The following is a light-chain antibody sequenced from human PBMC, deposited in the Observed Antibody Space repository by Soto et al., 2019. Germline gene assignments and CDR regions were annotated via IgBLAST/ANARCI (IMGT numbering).Light chain of an antibody. CDR3: QQYNNWPPWT. CDR1: QTVRNN. V-gene: IGKV3-15*01. CDR2: DAS. Sequence: EIVLTQSPGTLSLSPGERATLSCRASQTVRNNYLAWYQQKPGQAPRLLIYDASTRATGIPARFSGSGSGTEFTLTISSLQSEDFAVYYCQQYNNWPPWTFGQGTKVDIK. J-gene: IGKJ1*01.